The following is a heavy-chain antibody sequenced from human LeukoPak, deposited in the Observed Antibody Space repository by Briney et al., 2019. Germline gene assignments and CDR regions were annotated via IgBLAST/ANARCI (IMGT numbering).Heavy chain of an antibody. Sequence: GGSLRLSCAASGFTFSTYWMSWVRQAPGKGLEWVANIKQDGSEKYYVDSVKGRFTISRDNAKNSLYLQMNSLRAEDTAVYYCARDGGLRLGELSNWGQGTLVTVSS. CDR3: ARDGGLRLGELSN. V-gene: IGHV3-7*01. D-gene: IGHD3-16*01. CDR1: GFTFSTYW. CDR2: IKQDGSEK. J-gene: IGHJ4*02.